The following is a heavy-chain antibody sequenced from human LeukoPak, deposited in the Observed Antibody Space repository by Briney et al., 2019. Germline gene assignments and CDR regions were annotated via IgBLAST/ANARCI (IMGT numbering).Heavy chain of an antibody. J-gene: IGHJ4*02. CDR2: IDGGGGRT. CDR3: AKDFYDSSGSRYDY. D-gene: IGHD3-22*01. CDR1: GFAFSNYA. V-gene: IGHV3-23*01. Sequence: GGSLRLSCTASGFAFSNYAMSWARQAPGVGLEWVSAIDGGGGRTWHADSVRGRFTISRDNSKNTLFMQMNSLRAEDTAVYYCAKDFYDSSGSRYDYWGQGTLVTVSS.